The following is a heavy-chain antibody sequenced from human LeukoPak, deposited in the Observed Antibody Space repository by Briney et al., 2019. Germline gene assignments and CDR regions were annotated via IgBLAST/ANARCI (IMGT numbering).Heavy chain of an antibody. D-gene: IGHD6-19*01. Sequence: SETLSLTCAVSGASITTYYWSWIRQPPGRGLEWIAYIYDSGTTSGSTNYNPSLKSRVTISVDRSKNQLSLKLSSVTAADTAVYYCARFRGLAVAGTIDYWGQGTLVTVSS. J-gene: IGHJ4*02. CDR2: IYDSGTTSGST. CDR3: ARFRGLAVAGTIDY. CDR1: GASITTYY. V-gene: IGHV4-4*08.